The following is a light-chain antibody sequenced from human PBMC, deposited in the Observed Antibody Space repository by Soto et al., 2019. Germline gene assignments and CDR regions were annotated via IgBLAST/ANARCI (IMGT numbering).Light chain of an antibody. CDR3: QQYKNWPPIT. CDR1: QSVSGS. CDR2: GAS. Sequence: EIVMTQSPPTLSVSPGKRATLSCMASQSVSGSLAWYQQKPGQAPSLLIYGASTRATGIPARFSGSGSGTEFALTISSLQSEDFAVYYCQQYKNWPPITFGQGTRLEIK. J-gene: IGKJ5*01. V-gene: IGKV3-15*01.